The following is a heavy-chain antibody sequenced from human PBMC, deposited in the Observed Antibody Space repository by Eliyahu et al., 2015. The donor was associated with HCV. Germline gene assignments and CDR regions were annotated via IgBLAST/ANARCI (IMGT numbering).Heavy chain of an antibody. CDR3: ARYCSSXTCYGDYFDY. CDR2: INAGNGDT. J-gene: IGHJ4*02. V-gene: IGHV1-3*01. CDR1: GYTFTSYA. D-gene: IGHD2-2*01. Sequence: QVQLVQSGAEVKKPGASVKVSCKASGYTFTSYAMQWVRQAPGQRLEWMGWINAGNGDTKYLQKFQDRVTITRDTSASTAYMELSSLRSEDTAVYYCARYCSSXTCYGDYFDYWGQGTLVTVPS.